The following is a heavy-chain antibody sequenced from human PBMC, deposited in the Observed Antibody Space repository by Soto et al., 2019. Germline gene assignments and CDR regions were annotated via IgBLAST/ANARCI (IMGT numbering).Heavy chain of an antibody. CDR2: ISYDGSNK. CDR3: ARDIRGYSYGGPFDY. D-gene: IGHD5-18*01. J-gene: IGHJ4*02. CDR1: GFTFSIYA. Sequence: LRLSCSASGFTFSIYAMHWVRQAPGKCLEWVSVISYDGSNKYYADSVKGRFTISRDNSKNTLYLQMNSLRAEDTAVYYCARDIRGYSYGGPFDYWGQGTLVIVSS. V-gene: IGHV3-30-3*01.